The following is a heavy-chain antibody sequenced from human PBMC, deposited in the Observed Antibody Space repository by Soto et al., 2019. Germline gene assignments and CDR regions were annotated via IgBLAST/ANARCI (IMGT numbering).Heavy chain of an antibody. V-gene: IGHV3-21*01. J-gene: IGHJ5*02. CDR1: GFTFSSYS. CDR3: ARSPAPYGSGSYYR. Sequence: TGGSLILSCAASGFTFSSYSMNWVRQAPGKGLEWVSSISSSSSYIYYADSVKGRFTISRDNAKNSLYLQMNSLRAEDTAVYYCARSPAPYGSGSYYRWGQGTLVTVSS. D-gene: IGHD3-10*01. CDR2: ISSSSSYI.